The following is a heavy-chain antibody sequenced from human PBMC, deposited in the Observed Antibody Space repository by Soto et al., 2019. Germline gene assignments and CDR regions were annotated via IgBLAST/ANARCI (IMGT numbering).Heavy chain of an antibody. CDR2: IYYSGST. CDR1: GGSISSSSYY. CDR3: ARLKLVGIGVVISYYYMDV. Sequence: SETLSLTCTVSGGSISSSSYYWGWIRQPPGKRLEWIGSIYYSGSTYYNPSLKSRVTISVDTSKNQFSLKLSSVTAADTAVYYCARLKLVGIGVVISYYYMDVCGKGTTVTVSS. J-gene: IGHJ6*03. D-gene: IGHD3-3*01. V-gene: IGHV4-39*01.